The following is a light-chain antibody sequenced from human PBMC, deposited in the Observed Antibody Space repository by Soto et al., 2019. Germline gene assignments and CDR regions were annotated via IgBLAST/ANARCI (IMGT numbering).Light chain of an antibody. CDR1: QSVSSN. Sequence: EIVMTQSPATLSVSPGERATLSCRASQSVSSNLAWYQQKPGQAPRLLIYGASTRATGIPARFSGSGSGTEFTLTISSLQSEDFAVSYCQQAGTFGPGTKVDIK. CDR3: QQAGT. CDR2: GAS. J-gene: IGKJ3*01. V-gene: IGKV3-15*01.